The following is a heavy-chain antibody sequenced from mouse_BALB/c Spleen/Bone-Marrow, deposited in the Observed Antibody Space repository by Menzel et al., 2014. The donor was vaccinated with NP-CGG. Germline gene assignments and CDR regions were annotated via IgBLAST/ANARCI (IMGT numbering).Heavy chain of an antibody. CDR1: GFNIKDTY. CDR2: IDPANGNT. CDR3: ARGMPYYPMDF. V-gene: IGHV14-3*02. J-gene: IGHJ4*01. Sequence: EVQVVESGAELVEPGASVKLSCTASGFNIKDTYMHWVKQRPEQGLEWIGRIDPANGNTKFAPKFQGKATITADTSSNTAYLQLSSLTSEDTAVYYCARGMPYYPMDFWGQGTSVTVSS.